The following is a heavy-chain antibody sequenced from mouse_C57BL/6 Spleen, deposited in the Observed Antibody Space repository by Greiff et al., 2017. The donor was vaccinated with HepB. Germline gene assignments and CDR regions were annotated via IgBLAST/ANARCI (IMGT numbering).Heavy chain of an antibody. CDR2: ISYSGST. V-gene: IGHV3-1*01. J-gene: IGHJ1*03. Sequence: EVQLQESGPGMVKPSQSLSLTCTVTGYSITSGYDWHWIRHFPGNKLEWMGYISYSGSTNYNPSLKSRISITHDTSKNHFFLKLNSVTTEDTATYYCARDGGITTVVDWYFDVWGTGTTVTVSS. D-gene: IGHD1-1*01. CDR1: GYSITSGYD. CDR3: ARDGGITTVVDWYFDV.